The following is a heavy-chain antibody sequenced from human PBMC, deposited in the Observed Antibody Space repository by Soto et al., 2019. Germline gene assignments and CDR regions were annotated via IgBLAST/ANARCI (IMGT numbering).Heavy chain of an antibody. CDR1: GYSISSGYY. Sequence: SETLSLTCAVSGYSISSGYYLGWIRQPPGKGLEWIGSIYHSGSTYYNPSLKSRVTISVDTSKNQFSLKLSSVTAADTAVYYCARGSIAAAGRGDWFDPWGQGTLVTVSS. CDR3: ARGSIAAAGRGDWFDP. V-gene: IGHV4-38-2*01. J-gene: IGHJ5*02. CDR2: IYHSGST. D-gene: IGHD6-13*01.